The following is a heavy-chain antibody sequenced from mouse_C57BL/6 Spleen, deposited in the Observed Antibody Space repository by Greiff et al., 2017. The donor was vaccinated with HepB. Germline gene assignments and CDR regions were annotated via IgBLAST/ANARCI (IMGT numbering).Heavy chain of an antibody. D-gene: IGHD1-1*01. V-gene: IGHV1-59*01. CDR3: ASITTVVADY. CDR2: IDPSDSYT. Sequence: QVQLQQPGAELVRPGTSVKLSCKASGYTFTSYWMHWVKQRPGQGLEWIGVIDPSDSYTNYNQKFKGKATLTVDTSSSTAYMQLSSLTSEDSAVYYCASITTVVADYWGQGTTLTVSS. CDR1: GYTFTSYW. J-gene: IGHJ2*01.